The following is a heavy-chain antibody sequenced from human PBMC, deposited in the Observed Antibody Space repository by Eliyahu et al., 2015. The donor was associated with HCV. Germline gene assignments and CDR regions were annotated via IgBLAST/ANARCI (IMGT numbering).Heavy chain of an antibody. CDR2: ISSNGGRT. Sequence: EVQLVESGGGLVQPGGSLRLSCSASGFTFSSYVMHWVRQAPGKGLEYVSTISSNGGRTYYAESVKGRFTISRDNSKNTLYLQMSSLRAEDTAVYFCVKDYLLRFLEWQLSFDYWGQGTLVTVSS. J-gene: IGHJ4*02. V-gene: IGHV3-64D*08. CDR1: GFTFSSYV. CDR3: VKDYLLRFLEWQLSFDY. D-gene: IGHD3-3*01.